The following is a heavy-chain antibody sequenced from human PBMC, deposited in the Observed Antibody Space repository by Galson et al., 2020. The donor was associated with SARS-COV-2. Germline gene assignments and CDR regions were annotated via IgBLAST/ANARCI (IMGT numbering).Heavy chain of an antibody. V-gene: IGHV4-30-4*01. D-gene: IGHD2-8*01. Sequence: SETLSLTCTVSGGTISSGAYSWIWIRPPPGKGLEWIGHTYYSGRSYFNPSLRSRVTISVDKSKNQFSLRLSSVTAADTAVYFCARERCEDGECSDYPMDVWGQGTTVTVSS. J-gene: IGHJ6*02. CDR1: GGTISSGAYS. CDR2: TYYSGRS. CDR3: ARERCEDGECSDYPMDV.